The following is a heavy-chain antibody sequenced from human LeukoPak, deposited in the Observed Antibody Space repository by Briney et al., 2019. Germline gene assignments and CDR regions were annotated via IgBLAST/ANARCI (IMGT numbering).Heavy chain of an antibody. V-gene: IGHV4-59*01. CDR1: GGSLNNYY. CDR2: IYYSGST. Sequence: SETLSLTRAVSGGSLNNYYWSWIRQPPAKGRECSGYIYYSGSTNYNPYLKSRVTVSVDTSENQFSLKLRAVTAADTAVYYCARESDYSSGYSLDYWGQGTLVTVSS. J-gene: IGHJ4*02. CDR3: ARESDYSSGYSLDY. D-gene: IGHD3-22*01.